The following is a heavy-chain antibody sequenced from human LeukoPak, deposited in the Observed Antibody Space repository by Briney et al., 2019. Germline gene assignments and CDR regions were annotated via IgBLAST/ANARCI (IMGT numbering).Heavy chain of an antibody. CDR2: IWYDGSNK. CDR1: GFTFSSYG. CDR3: GRLLIGDLDFDY. V-gene: IGHV3-33*01. D-gene: IGHD7-27*01. Sequence: GGSLRLSCAASGFTFSSYGMHWVRQAPGKGLEWVAVIWYDGSNKYYADSVKGRFTISRDNSKNTLYLQMNSLRAEDTAVYYCGRLLIGDLDFDYWGQGTLVTVSS. J-gene: IGHJ4*02.